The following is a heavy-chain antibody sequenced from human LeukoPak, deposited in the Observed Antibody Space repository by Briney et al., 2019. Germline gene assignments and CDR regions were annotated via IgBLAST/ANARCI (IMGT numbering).Heavy chain of an antibody. CDR3: ARRRPYYYGSGSKRQTYYYYYMDV. V-gene: IGHV4-34*01. D-gene: IGHD3-10*01. J-gene: IGHJ6*03. CDR1: GGSFSGYY. CDR2: INHSGST. Sequence: SETLSLTCAVYGGSFSGYYWSWIRQPPGKGLEWIGEINHSGSTNYNPSLKSRVTISVDTSKNQFSLKLSSVTAADTAVYYCARRRPYYYGSGSKRQTYYYYYMDVWGKGTTVTISS.